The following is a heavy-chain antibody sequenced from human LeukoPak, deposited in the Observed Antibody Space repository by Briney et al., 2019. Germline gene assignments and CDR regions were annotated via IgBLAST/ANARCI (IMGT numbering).Heavy chain of an antibody. V-gene: IGHV5-51*01. CDR2: IYPGDSDT. Sequence: GESLKISCKGSGYSFTSYWIGWVRPMPGKGLEWMGIIYPGDSDTRYSPSFQGQVTISADKSISTAYLQWSSLKASDTAMYYCARRAGIGFGVVIRALDYWGQGTLVTVSS. D-gene: IGHD3-3*01. CDR1: GYSFTSYW. CDR3: ARRAGIGFGVVIRALDY. J-gene: IGHJ4*02.